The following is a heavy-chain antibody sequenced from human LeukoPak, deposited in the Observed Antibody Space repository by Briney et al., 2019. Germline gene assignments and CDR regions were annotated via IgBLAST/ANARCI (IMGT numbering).Heavy chain of an antibody. J-gene: IGHJ3*02. V-gene: IGHV4-30-4*01. CDR2: IYYSGST. D-gene: IGHD4-17*01. CDR1: GGSISSGDYY. CDR3: ASSHDYGDCGGAFDI. Sequence: PSETLSLTCTVFGGSISSGDYYWSWIRQPPGKGLEWIGYIYYSGSTYYNPSLKSRVTISVDTSKNQFSLKLSSVTAADTAVYYCASSHDYGDCGGAFDIWGQGTMVTVSS.